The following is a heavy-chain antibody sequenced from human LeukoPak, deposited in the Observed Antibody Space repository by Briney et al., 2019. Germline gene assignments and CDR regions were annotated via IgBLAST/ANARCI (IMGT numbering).Heavy chain of an antibody. CDR1: GFTCSRYA. D-gene: IGHD4-17*01. J-gene: IGHJ4*02. Sequence: PGGSLRLSCAASGFTCSRYAMSWVRQAPGKGREWVSAISGSGGSTYYADSVKGRFTISRDNSKNTLYLQMNSLRAEDTAVYYCAKDIQTMTTVTTDYWGQGTLVTVSS. CDR3: AKDIQTMTTVTTDY. CDR2: ISGSGGST. V-gene: IGHV3-23*01.